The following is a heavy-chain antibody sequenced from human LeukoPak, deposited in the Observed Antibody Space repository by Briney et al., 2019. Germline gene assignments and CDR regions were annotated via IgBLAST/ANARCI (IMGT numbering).Heavy chain of an antibody. J-gene: IGHJ3*02. CDR3: ARDLWFGELSGAFDI. CDR2: INPNSGGT. D-gene: IGHD3-10*01. V-gene: IGHV1-2*02. CDR1: GYSFIGYY. Sequence: GASVKVSCKASGYSFIGYYMHWVRQAPGQGLEWMGWINPNSGGTNYAQKFQGRVTMTRDTSISTAYMELSRLRSDDTAVYYCARDLWFGELSGAFDIWGQGTMVTVSS.